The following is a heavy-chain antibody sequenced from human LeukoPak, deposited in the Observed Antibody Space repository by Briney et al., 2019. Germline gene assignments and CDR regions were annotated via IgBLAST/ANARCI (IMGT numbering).Heavy chain of an antibody. V-gene: IGHV3-7*01. CDR3: AREGADGALFDY. D-gene: IGHD3-10*01. CDR2: IHPEGNEK. Sequence: GGSLRLSCAASGFTFRNFWMSWVRQAPGRGLEWVANIHPEGNEKYHVESVKGRFTISRDNAKNSLYLQMNSLRAEDTAVYYCAREGADGALFDYWGQGTLVTVSS. J-gene: IGHJ4*02. CDR1: GFTFRNFW.